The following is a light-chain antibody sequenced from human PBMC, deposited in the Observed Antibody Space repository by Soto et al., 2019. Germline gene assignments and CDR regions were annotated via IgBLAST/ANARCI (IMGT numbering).Light chain of an antibody. CDR1: SSDIGGYNF. Sequence: QSALTQPASVSGSPGQSITIACTGTSSDIGGYNFVPWYQQHPGKAPKLLIYDVGNRPSGVSNRFSGPKSGNTASLTISGLQAEDEAHYYCNSYRTVSTDVFGTGTKLTVL. CDR2: DVG. CDR3: NSYRTVSTDV. J-gene: IGLJ1*01. V-gene: IGLV2-14*01.